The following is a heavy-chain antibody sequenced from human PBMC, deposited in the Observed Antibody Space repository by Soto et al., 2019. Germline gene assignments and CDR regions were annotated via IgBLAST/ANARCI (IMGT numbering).Heavy chain of an antibody. CDR2: IIPIFGTA. CDR3: ARVVITFGGPTSPYGMDV. J-gene: IGHJ6*02. Sequence: SVKVSCKASGGTLSSYSISWVRQAPGQGLEWMGGIIPIFGTANYAQKFQGRVTITADESTSTAYMELSSLRSEDTAVYYCARVVITFGGPTSPYGMDVWGQGTTVTVSS. V-gene: IGHV1-69*13. CDR1: GGTLSSYS. D-gene: IGHD3-16*01.